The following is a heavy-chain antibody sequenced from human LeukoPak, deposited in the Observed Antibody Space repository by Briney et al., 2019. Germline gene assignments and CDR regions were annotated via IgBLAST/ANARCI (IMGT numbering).Heavy chain of an antibody. Sequence: ASVKVSCKASGYTFTVYYMHWVRQAPGQGLEWMGWINPNSGGTNYAQKFQGRVTMTRDTSISTAYMELSRLRSDDTAVYYCARGAMVRGVNGGAFDIWGQGTMVTVSS. CDR3: ARGAMVRGVNGGAFDI. D-gene: IGHD3-10*01. J-gene: IGHJ3*02. V-gene: IGHV1-2*02. CDR2: INPNSGGT. CDR1: GYTFTVYY.